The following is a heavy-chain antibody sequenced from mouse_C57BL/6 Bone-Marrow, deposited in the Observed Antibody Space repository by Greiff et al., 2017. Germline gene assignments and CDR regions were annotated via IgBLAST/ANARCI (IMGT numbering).Heavy chain of an antibody. Sequence: QVQLQQSGAELARPGASVKLSCKASGYTFTSYGISWVKQSTGQGLEWIGEIYPRSGNTYYNEKFKGKATLTADKSSSTAYMELRSLTSEDSAVNFCARLGGSWFAYSGQGTLVTVSA. D-gene: IGHD4-1*01. CDR2: IYPRSGNT. CDR3: ARLGGSWFAY. CDR1: GYTFTSYG. V-gene: IGHV1-81*01. J-gene: IGHJ3*01.